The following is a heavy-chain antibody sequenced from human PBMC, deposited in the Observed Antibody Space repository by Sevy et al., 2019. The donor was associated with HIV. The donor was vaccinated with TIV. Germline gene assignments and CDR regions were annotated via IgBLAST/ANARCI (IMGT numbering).Heavy chain of an antibody. D-gene: IGHD3-10*01. Sequence: GGSLRLSCAASGFTFSSYGMHWVRQAPGKGLEWVAVISYDGSNKYYADSVKGRFTISRDNSKNTLYLQMNSLRAEDTAVYYCAKGHTLFSDGSGSSYFDYWGQGTLVTVSS. CDR1: GFTFSSYG. CDR2: ISYDGSNK. V-gene: IGHV3-30*18. CDR3: AKGHTLFSDGSGSSYFDY. J-gene: IGHJ4*02.